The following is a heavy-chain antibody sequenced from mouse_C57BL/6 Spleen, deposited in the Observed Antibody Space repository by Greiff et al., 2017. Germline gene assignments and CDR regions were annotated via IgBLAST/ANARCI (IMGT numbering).Heavy chain of an antibody. D-gene: IGHD6-1*01. V-gene: IGHV1-7*01. Sequence: VQLQQSGAELAKPGASVKLSCKASGYTFTSYWMHWVKQRPGQGLEWIGYINPSSGYTKYNQKFKDKDTLTVDQSSSTAYKQLNSLTSEDSAVYYCARGGSQFAYWGQGTLVTVSA. CDR3: ARGGSQFAY. CDR1: GYTFTSYW. CDR2: INPSSGYT. J-gene: IGHJ3*01.